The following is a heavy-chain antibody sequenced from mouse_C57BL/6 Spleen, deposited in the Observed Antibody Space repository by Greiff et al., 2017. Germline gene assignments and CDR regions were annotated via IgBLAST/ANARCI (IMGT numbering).Heavy chain of an antibody. CDR3: ARGRDGYYVPFDY. V-gene: IGHV1-55*01. CDR2: IYPGSGST. J-gene: IGHJ2*01. Sequence: VQLQQPGAELVKPGASVKMSCKASGYTFTSYWITWVKQRPGQGLEWIGDIYPGSGSTNYNEKFKSKATLTVDTSSSTAYMQLSSLTSEDSAVYYCARGRDGYYVPFDYWGQGTTLTVSS. D-gene: IGHD2-3*01. CDR1: GYTFTSYW.